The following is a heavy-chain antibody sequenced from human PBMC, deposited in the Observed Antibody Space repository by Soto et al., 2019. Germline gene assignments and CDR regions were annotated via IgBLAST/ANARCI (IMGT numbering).Heavy chain of an antibody. CDR1: GGTFSSYT. Sequence: QVQLVQSGAEVKKPGSSVKVSCKASGGTFSSYTISWVRQAPGQGLEWMGRIIPILGIANYAQKFQGRVTITADKSTSTAYMERSSLRSEDTAVYYCARGANWGGMDVWGQGTTVTVSS. CDR3: ARGANWGGMDV. CDR2: IIPILGIA. V-gene: IGHV1-69*02. J-gene: IGHJ6*02. D-gene: IGHD3-16*01.